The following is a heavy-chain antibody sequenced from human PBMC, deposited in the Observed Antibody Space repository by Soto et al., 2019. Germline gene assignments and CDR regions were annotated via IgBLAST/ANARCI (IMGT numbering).Heavy chain of an antibody. Sequence: GGSLRLSCAASGFTFSSYAMSWVRQAPGKGLEWVSAISGSGGSTYYADSVKGRFTISRDNSKNTLYLQMNSLRAEDTAVYYCAKDRQLESTGYYYYYYGMDVWGQGTTVTVSS. CDR3: AKDRQLESTGYYYYYYGMDV. CDR1: GFTFSSYA. CDR2: ISGSGGST. J-gene: IGHJ6*02. D-gene: IGHD1-1*01. V-gene: IGHV3-23*01.